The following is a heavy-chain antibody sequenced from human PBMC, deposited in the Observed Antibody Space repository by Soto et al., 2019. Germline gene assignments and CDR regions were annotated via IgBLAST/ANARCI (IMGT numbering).Heavy chain of an antibody. Sequence: PGGSLRLSCAASGFTFDDYAMHWVRQAPGKGLEWVSGISWNSGSIGYADSVKGRFTISRDNAKNSLYLQMNSLRAEDTALYYCAKVSRYCTNGVCYYYFDYWGQGTLVTVSS. V-gene: IGHV3-9*01. J-gene: IGHJ4*02. CDR2: ISWNSGSI. CDR1: GFTFDDYA. CDR3: AKVSRYCTNGVCYYYFDY. D-gene: IGHD2-8*01.